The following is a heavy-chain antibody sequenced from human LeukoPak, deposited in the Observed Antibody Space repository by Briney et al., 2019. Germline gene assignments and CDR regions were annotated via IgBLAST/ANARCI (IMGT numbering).Heavy chain of an antibody. CDR1: GGTFSSYA. V-gene: IGHV1-69*13. CDR3: ARGYCSSTSCYEFGY. CDR2: IIPIFGTA. Sequence: SVKVSCKASGGTFSSYAISWVRQAPGQGLEWMGGIIPIFGTANYAQKFQGRVTITADESTSTAYMELSSQRSEDTAVYYCARGYCSSTSCYEFGYWGQGTLVTVSS. J-gene: IGHJ4*02. D-gene: IGHD2-2*01.